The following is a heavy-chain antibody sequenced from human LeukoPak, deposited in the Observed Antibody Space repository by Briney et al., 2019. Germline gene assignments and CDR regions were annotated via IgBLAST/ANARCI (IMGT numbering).Heavy chain of an antibody. D-gene: IGHD3-10*02. CDR1: GFTFSSYE. V-gene: IGHV3-48*03. Sequence: GGSLRLSCAASGFTFSSYEMNWVRQAPGKGLEWVSYISSSGSTIYYADSVEGRFTISRDNAKNSLYLQMNSLRAEDTAVYYCAELGITMIGGVWGKGTTVTISS. CDR2: ISSSGSTI. J-gene: IGHJ6*04. CDR3: AELGITMIGGV.